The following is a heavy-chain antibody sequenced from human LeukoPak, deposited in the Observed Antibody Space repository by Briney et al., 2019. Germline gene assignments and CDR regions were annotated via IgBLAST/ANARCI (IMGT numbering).Heavy chain of an antibody. D-gene: IGHD4-23*01. CDR2: INPRGTAT. Sequence: ASVKVSCKASGYTFTGYYMHWVRQAPGQGLEWMGVINPRGTATIYAEKFKGRIILTRDMSTTTDYMELSSLKSDDTAVYYCARDNSMHEGGWWFDPWGQGTLVTVSS. CDR1: GYTFTGYY. J-gene: IGHJ5*02. V-gene: IGHV1-46*01. CDR3: ARDNSMHEGGWWFDP.